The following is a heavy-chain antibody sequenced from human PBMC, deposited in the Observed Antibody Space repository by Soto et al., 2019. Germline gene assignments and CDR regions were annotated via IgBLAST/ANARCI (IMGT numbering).Heavy chain of an antibody. CDR3: ARGRGSTGYLGREHYFDY. V-gene: IGHV3-66*01. J-gene: IGHJ4*02. CDR1: GFSVTNNY. CDR2: IDIGGNT. D-gene: IGHD2-2*01. Sequence: EVQVVESGGGLVQPGGSLRLSCAASGFSVTNNYMNWVRQAPGKGLEWVSIIDIGGNTYYADSVKDRFTISRDNSRNTLYLHMDSLGAEDTDVYDCARGRGSTGYLGREHYFDYWGQGTLVTVSP.